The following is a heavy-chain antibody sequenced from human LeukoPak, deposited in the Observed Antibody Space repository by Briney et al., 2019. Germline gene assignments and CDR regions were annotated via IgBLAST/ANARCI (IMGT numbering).Heavy chain of an antibody. CDR3: ARGSYCSSTSCWKYYFDY. CDR1: GGTFSSYA. Sequence: ASVKVPCKASGGTFSSYAISWVRQATGQGLEWMGWMNPNSGNTGYAQKFQGRVTMTRNTSISTAYMELSSLRSEDTAVYYCARGSYCSSTSCWKYYFDYWGQGTLVTVSS. CDR2: MNPNSGNT. J-gene: IGHJ4*02. D-gene: IGHD2-2*01. V-gene: IGHV1-8*02.